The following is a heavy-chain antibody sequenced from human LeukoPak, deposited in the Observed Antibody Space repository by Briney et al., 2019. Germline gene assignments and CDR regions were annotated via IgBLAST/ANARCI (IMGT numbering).Heavy chain of an antibody. CDR2: MYSGGST. V-gene: IGHV3-66*01. CDR1: GFTVSSNY. D-gene: IGHD3-9*01. CDR3: AKERARDVFTGPFFFDF. J-gene: IGHJ4*02. Sequence: GSLRLSCAASGFTVSSNYMNWVRQAPGKGLEGVSVMYSGGSTFYGDSVKGRFTISRDNSKNSLYLQLSSLRVEDTAIYFCAKERARDVFTGPFFFDFWGQGDLVTVSS.